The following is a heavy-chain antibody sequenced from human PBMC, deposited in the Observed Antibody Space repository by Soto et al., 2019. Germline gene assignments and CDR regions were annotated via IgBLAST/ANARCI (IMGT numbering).Heavy chain of an antibody. D-gene: IGHD6-19*01. V-gene: IGHV3-23*01. J-gene: IGHJ4*02. Sequence: EVQLLESGGGLVQPGGSLRLSCAASGFTFSSYAMSWVRQAPGKGLEWVSAISGSGGSTYYADSVKGRFTISRDNSKNALHLQMNSLRAEDRAVYYCASTPGYSSGLGFDYWGQGTLVTVSS. CDR2: ISGSGGST. CDR1: GFTFSSYA. CDR3: ASTPGYSSGLGFDY.